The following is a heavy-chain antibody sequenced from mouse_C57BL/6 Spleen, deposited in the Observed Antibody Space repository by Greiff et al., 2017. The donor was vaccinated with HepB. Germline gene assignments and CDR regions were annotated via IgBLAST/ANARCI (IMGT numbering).Heavy chain of an antibody. J-gene: IGHJ2*01. CDR1: GYTFTSYW. CDR2: IYPGSGST. D-gene: IGHD2-2*01. Sequence: VQLQQPGAELVKPGASVKMSCKASGYTFTSYWITWVKQRPGQGLEWIGDIYPGSGSTNYNEKFKSKATLTVDTSSSTAYMQLSSLTSEDSAVYYCARKDYGYDGYFDYWGQGTTLTVSS. V-gene: IGHV1-55*01. CDR3: ARKDYGYDGYFDY.